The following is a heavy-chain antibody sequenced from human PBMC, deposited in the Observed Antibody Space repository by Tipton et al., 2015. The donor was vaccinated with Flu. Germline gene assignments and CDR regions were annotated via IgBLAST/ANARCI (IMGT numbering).Heavy chain of an antibody. D-gene: IGHD7-27*01. CDR2: IYYSGST. J-gene: IGHJ4*02. CDR1: GGSISSYY. CDR3: ARRGRTGDRLD. V-gene: IGHV4-59*08. Sequence: TLSLTCTVSGGSISSYYWSWIRQPPGKGLEWIGYIYYSGSTNYNPSLKSRVTISVDTSKNQFSLKLSSVTAADTAVYYWARRGRTGDRLDWGQGTLVTVSS.